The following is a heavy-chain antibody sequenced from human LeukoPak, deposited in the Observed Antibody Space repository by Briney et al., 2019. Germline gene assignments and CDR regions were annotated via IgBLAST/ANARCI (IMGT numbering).Heavy chain of an antibody. J-gene: IGHJ4*02. D-gene: IGHD4-23*01. CDR3: ARDLSYGGNSGFDY. V-gene: IGHV3-53*01. CDR1: GFTFSSYW. Sequence: GGSLRLSCAASGFTFSSYWMSWVRQAPGKGLEWVSVIYSGGSTYYADSVKGRFTISRDNSKNTLYLQMNSLRAEDTAVYYCARDLSYGGNSGFDYWGQGTLVTVSS. CDR2: IYSGGST.